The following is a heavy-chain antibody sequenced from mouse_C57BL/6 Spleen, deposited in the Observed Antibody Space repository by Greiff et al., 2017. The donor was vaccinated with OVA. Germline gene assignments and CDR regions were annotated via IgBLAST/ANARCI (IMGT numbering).Heavy chain of an antibody. J-gene: IGHJ2*01. CDR2: INPGSGGT. CDR1: GYAFTNYL. D-gene: IGHD2-4*01. Sequence: QVQLQQSGAELVRPGTSVKVSCKASGYAFTNYLIEWVKQRPGQGLEWIGVINPGSGGTNYNEKFKGKATLTADKSSSTAYMQLSSLTSEDSAVYFCAREGTYDYDEGYYCDYWGQGTTLTVSS. CDR3: AREGTYDYDEGYYCDY. V-gene: IGHV1-54*01.